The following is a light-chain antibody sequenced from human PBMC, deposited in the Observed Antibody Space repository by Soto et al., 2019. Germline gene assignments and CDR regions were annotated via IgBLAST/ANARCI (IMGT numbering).Light chain of an antibody. V-gene: IGLV2-8*01. CDR1: SSDVADYNY. CDR3: SSYTGSNSVV. Sequence: QSVLTQPPSASGSPGQSVTICCTRTSSDVADYNYVSWYQQHPGKAPKLMISEVTKRPSGVPDRFSGSKSGNTASLTVSGLQAEDEADYYCSSYTGSNSVVFGGGTKLTVL. J-gene: IGLJ2*01. CDR2: EVT.